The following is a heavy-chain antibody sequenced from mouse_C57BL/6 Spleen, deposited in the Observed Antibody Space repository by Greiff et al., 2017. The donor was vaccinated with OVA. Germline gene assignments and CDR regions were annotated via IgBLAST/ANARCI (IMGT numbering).Heavy chain of an antibody. V-gene: IGHV1-39*01. CDR1: GYSFTDYN. CDR3: ARSVSGFYAMDY. CDR2: IDPNCGAT. D-gene: IGHD3-2*02. Sequence: VQLKQSGPELVKPGASVKISCKASGYSFTDYNMHWVKQSPGKSLEWIGVIDPNCGATRYNQKFKGKATLTVDQSSSTAYMQLNSLTSEDSAVYYCARSVSGFYAMDYWGQGTSVTVSS. J-gene: IGHJ4*01.